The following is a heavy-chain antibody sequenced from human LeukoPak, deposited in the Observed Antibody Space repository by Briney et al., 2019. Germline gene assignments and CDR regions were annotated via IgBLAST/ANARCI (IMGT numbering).Heavy chain of an antibody. D-gene: IGHD3-3*01. CDR3: ARDFWSGYSVSRDAFDI. Sequence: SVRLSCTASGGTFSSYAISWVRQAPGQGLEWMGGIIPIFGTANYAQKFYGRGTITTDESTSTAYMELSSLRSEDTAVYYCARDFWSGYSVSRDAFDIWGQGTMVTVSS. V-gene: IGHV1-69*05. CDR1: GGTFSSYA. CDR2: IIPIFGTA. J-gene: IGHJ3*02.